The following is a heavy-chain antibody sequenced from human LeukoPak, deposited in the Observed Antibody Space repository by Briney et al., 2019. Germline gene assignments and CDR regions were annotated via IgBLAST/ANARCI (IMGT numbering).Heavy chain of an antibody. V-gene: IGHV4-39*01. CDR3: ARHPADILLVPGARDWFDP. Sequence: PSETLSLTCTVSGGSISSSAYFWGWIRQPPGKGLEWIGSIYHSGSTYYKPSLKSRVIISVDMSKNQFFLNLNSVTVTDTAMYYCARHPADILLVPGARDWFDPWGQGTLVTVSS. CDR1: GGSISSSAYF. D-gene: IGHD2-2*01. CDR2: IYHSGST. J-gene: IGHJ5*02.